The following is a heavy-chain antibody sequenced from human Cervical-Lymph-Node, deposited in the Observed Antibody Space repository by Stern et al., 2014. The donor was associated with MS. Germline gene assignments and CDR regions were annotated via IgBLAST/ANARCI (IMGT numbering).Heavy chain of an antibody. V-gene: IGHV2-5*02. CDR2: IYWDDDK. CDR3: AHSRVKYCRGGTCYSSLFDY. J-gene: IGHJ4*02. CDR1: GFSVTTAGVG. D-gene: IGHD2-15*01. Sequence: ESGPTLVKPTQTVTLTCTLSGFSVTTAGVGVGWIRQPPGKALEWLALIYWDDDKFYSPSLKNRLTITQDTSKKQEGPIMTNVDPVYTATYYCAHSRVKYCRGGTCYSSLFDYWGQGTLVTVSS.